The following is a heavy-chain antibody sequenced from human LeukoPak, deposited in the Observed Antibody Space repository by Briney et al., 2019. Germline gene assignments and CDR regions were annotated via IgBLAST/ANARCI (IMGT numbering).Heavy chain of an antibody. Sequence: ASVKVSCKASGYTFTSYGISWVRQAPGQGLEWMGWISVYNGNTNYAQKLQGRVTMTTDTSTNTAYLELTSLRSEDTAVYFCAGIPVFGVVLHQVPVWGKGTTVTVSS. CDR2: ISVYNGNT. CDR1: GYTFTSYG. V-gene: IGHV1-18*01. CDR3: AGIPVFGVVLHQVPV. J-gene: IGHJ6*04. D-gene: IGHD3-3*01.